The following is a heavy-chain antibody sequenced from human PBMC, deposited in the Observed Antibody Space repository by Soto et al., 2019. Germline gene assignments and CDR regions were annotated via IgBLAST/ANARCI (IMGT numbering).Heavy chain of an antibody. CDR1: GGYFNDNY. J-gene: IGHJ5*02. CDR3: ATSLWFGTQVEL. CDR2: ISRSGTT. V-gene: IGHV4-34*01. D-gene: IGHD3-10*01. Sequence: QVQLQQWGAGLLKPSETLSLSRAVYGGYFNDNYYTWFRQPPGKGLEWIGEISRSGTTKYIPSLKSRASISFDTSKTQVSLKVTSVTAADTALYYCATSLWFGTQVELWGQGALVTVSS.